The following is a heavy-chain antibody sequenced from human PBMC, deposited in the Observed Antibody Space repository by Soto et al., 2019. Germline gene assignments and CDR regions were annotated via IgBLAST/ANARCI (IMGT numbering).Heavy chain of an antibody. CDR2: IYYSGST. D-gene: IGHD2-21*01. CDR3: ASSEPRKKRLFSLPLYYFDY. Sequence: SETLSLTCTVSGGSISSSSYYWGWIRQPPGKGLEWIGSIYYSGSTYYNPSLKSRVTISVDTSKNQFSLKLSSVTAADTAVYYCASSEPRKKRLFSLPLYYFDYWGQGTLVTVSS. J-gene: IGHJ4*02. V-gene: IGHV4-39*01. CDR1: GGSISSSSYY.